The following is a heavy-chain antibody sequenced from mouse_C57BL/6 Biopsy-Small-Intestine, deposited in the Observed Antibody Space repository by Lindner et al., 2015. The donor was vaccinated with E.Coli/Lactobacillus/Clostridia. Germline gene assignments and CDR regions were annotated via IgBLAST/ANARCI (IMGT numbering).Heavy chain of an antibody. V-gene: IGHV10-3*01. CDR1: GFTFNTYA. CDR3: VREVTTVVERYFDV. J-gene: IGHJ1*03. CDR2: IRSKSSNYAT. Sequence: VQLQESGGGLVQPKGSLKLSCAASGFTFNTYAMHRVRQAPGKGLEWVARIRSKSSNYATYYAGSVKDRFTISRDDSQSMLYLQMNNLKTEDTAMYYCVREVTTVVERYFDVWGTGTTVTVSS. D-gene: IGHD1-1*01.